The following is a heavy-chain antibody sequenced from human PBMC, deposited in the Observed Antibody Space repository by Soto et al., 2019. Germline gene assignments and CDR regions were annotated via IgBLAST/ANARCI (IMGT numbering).Heavy chain of an antibody. Sequence: QVQLVESGGGVVQPGRSLRLSCAASGFTFSSYGMHWVRQAPGKGLEWVAVIWYDGSKKYYADSVKGRFTISRDNSKNTLYLQMNSLRAEDTAVYYCARDKSGWYYFDYWGQGTLVTVSS. D-gene: IGHD6-19*01. V-gene: IGHV3-33*01. CDR3: ARDKSGWYYFDY. CDR1: GFTFSSYG. J-gene: IGHJ4*02. CDR2: IWYDGSKK.